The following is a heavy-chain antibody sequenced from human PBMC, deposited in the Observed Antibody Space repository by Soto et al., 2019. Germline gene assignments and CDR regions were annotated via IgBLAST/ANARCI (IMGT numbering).Heavy chain of an antibody. CDR2: IRFDGRNI. V-gene: IGHV3-33*01. Sequence: VQLVESGGGVVQPGRSLRLSCAASGSIFRGYGMQWVRQAPGKGLEWVAIIRFDGRNINDADSVMGRFTISRDNSKXXXXXXXXXXXVEDTAVYYCARDGVGGTAFQGYLDYWGQGTLVTVSS. CDR3: ARDGVGGTAFQGYLDY. J-gene: IGHJ4*02. D-gene: IGHD2-15*01. CDR1: GSIFRGYG.